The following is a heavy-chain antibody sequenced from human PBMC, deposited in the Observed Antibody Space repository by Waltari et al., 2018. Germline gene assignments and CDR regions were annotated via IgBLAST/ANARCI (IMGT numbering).Heavy chain of an antibody. D-gene: IGHD2-2*01. CDR1: GFTFSSYS. Sequence: VQLVESGGGLVQPGGSLRLSCAASGFTFSSYSMNWVRQAPGTGQGWIGEINHSGSTNYNPSLKSRVTISVDTSKNQFSLKLSSVTAADSAVYYCARGFVVVQPRPGRYFDYWGQGTLVTVSS. CDR2: INHSGST. CDR3: ARGFVVVQPRPGRYFDY. J-gene: IGHJ4*02. V-gene: IGHV4-34*01.